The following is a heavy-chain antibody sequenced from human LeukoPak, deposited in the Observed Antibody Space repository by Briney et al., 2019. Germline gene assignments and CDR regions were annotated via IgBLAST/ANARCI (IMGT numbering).Heavy chain of an antibody. V-gene: IGHV3-21*04. CDR3: AKDRGRYYDSSGFYWGYYFDS. D-gene: IGHD3-22*01. Sequence: GGSLRLSCAASGFSFSTYSMNWVRQAPGKGLEWVSSISSSSTYIYYADSVKGRFTISRDNSKNTLYLQMSSLRAEDTAVYYCAKDRGRYYDSSGFYWGYYFDSWGQGILVTVST. CDR1: GFSFSTYS. J-gene: IGHJ4*02. CDR2: ISSSSTYI.